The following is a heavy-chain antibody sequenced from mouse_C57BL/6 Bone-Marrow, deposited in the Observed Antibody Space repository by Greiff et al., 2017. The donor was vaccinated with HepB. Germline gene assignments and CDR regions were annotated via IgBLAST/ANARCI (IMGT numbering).Heavy chain of an antibody. J-gene: IGHJ3*01. V-gene: IGHV1-59*01. CDR1: GYTFTSYW. D-gene: IGHD3-2*02. Sequence: QVQLQQPGAELVRPGTSVKLSCKASGYTFTSYWMHWVKQRPGQGLEWIGVIDPSDSYTNYNQKFKGKATLTVDTSSSTAYMQLSSLTSEDSAVYYCARGGTAQATPFAYWGQGTLVTVSA. CDR2: IDPSDSYT. CDR3: ARGGTAQATPFAY.